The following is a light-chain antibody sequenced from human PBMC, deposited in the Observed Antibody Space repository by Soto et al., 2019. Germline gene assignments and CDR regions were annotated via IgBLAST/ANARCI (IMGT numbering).Light chain of an antibody. CDR1: SSDVGGYNY. Sequence: QSALTQPASVSGSPGQSITISCTGTSSDVGGYNYVSWYQQHPGKAPKPLIYEASNRPSWPPTRFSGSKSGNTASLTLSGLEDDDEADYYYSSYTNSSARVFGGGTKLTVL. J-gene: IGLJ3*02. CDR2: EAS. CDR3: SSYTNSSARV. V-gene: IGLV2-14*01.